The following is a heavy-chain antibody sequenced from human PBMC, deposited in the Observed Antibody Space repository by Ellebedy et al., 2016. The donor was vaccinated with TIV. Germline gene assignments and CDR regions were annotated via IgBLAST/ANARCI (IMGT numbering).Heavy chain of an antibody. CDR2: ISSNGGST. J-gene: IGHJ4*02. V-gene: IGHV3-64*04. CDR3: ARAGPTRFLLFDY. Sequence: GGSLRLSXSASGFTFSSYAMHWVRQAPGKGLEYVSAISSNGGSTYYADSVKGRFTISRDNAKNSLYLQMNSLRAEDTAVYYCARAGPTRFLLFDYWGQGTLVTVSS. CDR1: GFTFSSYA. D-gene: IGHD2-15*01.